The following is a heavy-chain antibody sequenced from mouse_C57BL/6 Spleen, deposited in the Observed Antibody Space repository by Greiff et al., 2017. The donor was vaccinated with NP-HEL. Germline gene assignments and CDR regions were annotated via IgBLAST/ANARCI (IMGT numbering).Heavy chain of an antibody. J-gene: IGHJ4*01. CDR1: GISITTGNYR. D-gene: IGHD2-10*02. CDR3: AREREYGYAMDY. V-gene: IGHV3-5*01. CDR2: IYSSGTI. Sequence: EVQLQESGPGLVKPSQTVFLTCTVTGISITTGNYRWSWIRQFPGNKLEWIGYIYSSGTITYNPSLTSRTTITRDTPKNQFFLEMNSLTAEDTATYYCAREREYGYAMDYWGQGTSVTVSS.